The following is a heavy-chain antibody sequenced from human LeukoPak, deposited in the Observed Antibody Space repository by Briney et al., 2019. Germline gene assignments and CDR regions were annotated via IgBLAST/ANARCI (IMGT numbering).Heavy chain of an antibody. V-gene: IGHV5-10-1*01. Sequence: GESLKISCKGSGYSITSYWISWVRQMPGKGLEWMGRIDHSDSYTNYNPSFQGHVTISVDKSINTAYLQWSSLKASDTAIYYCARKLSPLDYWGQGTLVTVSS. D-gene: IGHD5-18*01. CDR1: GYSITSYW. J-gene: IGHJ4*02. CDR3: ARKLSPLDY. CDR2: IDHSDSYT.